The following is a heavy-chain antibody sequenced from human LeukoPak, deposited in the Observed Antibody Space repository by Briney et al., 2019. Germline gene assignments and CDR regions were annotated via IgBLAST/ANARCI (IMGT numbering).Heavy chain of an antibody. V-gene: IGHV1-2*02. J-gene: IGHJ5*02. CDR1: GYTFTEYY. D-gene: IGHD2-15*01. CDR3: VRDIAPIGSWWFDP. Sequence: ASVKVSCKASGYTFTEYYMHWLRQAPGLVFEWMGSINPNSGDTYYSPEFRGRVTLTRDTSIKTAYMEMNSLKSDDTAVYYCVRDIAPIGSWWFDPWGQGTLIIVSS. CDR2: INPNSGDT.